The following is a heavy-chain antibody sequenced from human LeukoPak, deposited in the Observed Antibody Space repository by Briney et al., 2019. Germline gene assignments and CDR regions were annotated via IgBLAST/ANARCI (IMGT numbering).Heavy chain of an antibody. D-gene: IGHD5-18*01. J-gene: IGHJ4*02. CDR1: GKTLSDLS. Sequence: ASVTVSCKVSGKTLSDLSIHWLRQPPGKGPEWLGGSDPEDGERIYGQMFQGRVTMTEDTSIDTAYMELSSLRSEDTAVYYCVTGFTTMAVDYFDYWGQGTLVTVSP. CDR3: VTGFTTMAVDYFDY. CDR2: SDPEDGER. V-gene: IGHV1-24*01.